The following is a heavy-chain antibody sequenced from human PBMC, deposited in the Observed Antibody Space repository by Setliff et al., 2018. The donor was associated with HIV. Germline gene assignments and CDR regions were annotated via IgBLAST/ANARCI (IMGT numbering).Heavy chain of an antibody. CDR2: RYYSGST. V-gene: IGHV4-39*07. CDR3: ARDRSSGWSKDWFDT. Sequence: PSETLSLTCTVSGDSISRSSYYWAWIRQSPGKGLEWIASRYYSGSTSYNLSLKSRVTMSVDTSKNQFSLRLTSVTAADTAMYHCARDRSSGWSKDWFDTWGQGILVTVSS. CDR1: GDSISRSSYY. D-gene: IGHD6-19*01. J-gene: IGHJ5*02.